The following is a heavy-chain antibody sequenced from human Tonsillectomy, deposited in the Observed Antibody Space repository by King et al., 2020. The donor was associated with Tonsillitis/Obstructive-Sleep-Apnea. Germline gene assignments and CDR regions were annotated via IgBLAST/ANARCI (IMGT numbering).Heavy chain of an antibody. Sequence: VQLQQSGPGLVKPSQTLSLTCALSGDSVSSNSAAWNWIRQSPSRGLEWLGRTYYRSKWYNDYAVSVKSRITINPDTSKNQFSLQLNSVTPEDTAVYYCARGAYYYDSSGYSPGCFDYWGQGTLVTVSS. V-gene: IGHV6-1*01. D-gene: IGHD3-22*01. CDR2: TYYRSKWYN. CDR1: GDSVSSNSAA. CDR3: ARGAYYYDSSGYSPGCFDY. J-gene: IGHJ4*02.